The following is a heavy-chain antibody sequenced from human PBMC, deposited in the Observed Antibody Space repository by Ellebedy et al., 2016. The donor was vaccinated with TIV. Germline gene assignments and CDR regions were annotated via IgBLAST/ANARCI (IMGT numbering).Heavy chain of an antibody. CDR3: ARENVVPAAIPTPRYYYYGMDV. V-gene: IGHV3-30-3*01. D-gene: IGHD2-2*02. J-gene: IGHJ6*02. CDR1: GFTFSSYA. Sequence: GESLKISXAASGFTFSSYAMHWVRQAPGKGLEWVAVISYDGSNKYYADSVKGRFTISRDNSKNTLYLQMNSLRAEDTAVYYCARENVVPAAIPTPRYYYYGMDVWGQGTTVTVSS. CDR2: ISYDGSNK.